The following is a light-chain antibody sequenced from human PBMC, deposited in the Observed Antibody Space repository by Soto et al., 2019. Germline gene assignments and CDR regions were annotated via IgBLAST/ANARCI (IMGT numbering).Light chain of an antibody. Sequence: DIQMTQSPSSLSASVGDRVTITCRASQSISSYLNWYQQKPGKAPKLLIYAASSLQSGVPSRFSGSGSGTDFTLTISSLQPEDFATYYCLQSYSTPTWTFGQGTKVDIK. CDR2: AAS. J-gene: IGKJ1*01. CDR1: QSISSY. CDR3: LQSYSTPTWT. V-gene: IGKV1-39*01.